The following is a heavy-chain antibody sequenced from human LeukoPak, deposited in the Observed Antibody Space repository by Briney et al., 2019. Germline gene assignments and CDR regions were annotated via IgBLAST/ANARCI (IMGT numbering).Heavy chain of an antibody. CDR1: GGSISSHY. CDR2: IYSSGTT. J-gene: IGHJ3*02. D-gene: IGHD2-2*01. Sequence: SETLSLTCTVSGGSISSHYWSWIRQPPGRGLEWIGYIYSSGTTNYNPSLKSRVTISVDTSKNQFSLKLSSVTAADTAVYYCARDSIQLLDDAFDIWGQGTMVTVSS. V-gene: IGHV4-59*11. CDR3: ARDSIQLLDDAFDI.